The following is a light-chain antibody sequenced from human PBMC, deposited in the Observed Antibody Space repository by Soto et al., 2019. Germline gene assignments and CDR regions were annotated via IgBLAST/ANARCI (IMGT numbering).Light chain of an antibody. V-gene: IGKV3-11*01. J-gene: IGKJ5*01. CDR3: QHRSNWIT. CDR1: QNINTY. CDR2: DES. Sequence: EIVLTQSPATLSLSPGDRATLSCRASQNINTYLAWYQQKPGQAPRLLIFDESNTATGIPDRFSGSGSGTDITLTISRLDPEDFAVYYCQHRSNWITFGQGTRLEIK.